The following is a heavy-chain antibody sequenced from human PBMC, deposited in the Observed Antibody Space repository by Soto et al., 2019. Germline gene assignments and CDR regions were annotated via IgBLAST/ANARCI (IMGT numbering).Heavy chain of an antibody. D-gene: IGHD1-7*01. J-gene: IGHJ6*03. CDR2: IYYSGST. Sequence: SETLSLTCTVSGGSISSYYWSWIRQPPGKGLEWIGYIYYSGSTNYNPSLKSRVTISVDTSKNQFSLKLSSVTAADTAVYYCARGELRVYYYYMDVWGKGTPVTAS. CDR3: ARGELRVYYYYMDV. V-gene: IGHV4-59*01. CDR1: GGSISSYY.